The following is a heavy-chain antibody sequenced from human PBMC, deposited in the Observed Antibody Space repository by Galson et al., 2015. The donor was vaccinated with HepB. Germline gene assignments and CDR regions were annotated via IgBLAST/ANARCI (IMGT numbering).Heavy chain of an antibody. D-gene: IGHD4-11*01. Sequence: SVKVSCKASGGTFSSYAISWVRQAPGQGLEWMGGIIPILGIANYAQKFQGRVTITADKSTSTAYMELSSLRSEDTAVYYCARGPYSNYNYYYYYMDVWGKGTTVTVSS. V-gene: IGHV1-69*10. CDR2: IIPILGIA. CDR3: ARGPYSNYNYYYYYMDV. CDR1: GGTFSSYA. J-gene: IGHJ6*03.